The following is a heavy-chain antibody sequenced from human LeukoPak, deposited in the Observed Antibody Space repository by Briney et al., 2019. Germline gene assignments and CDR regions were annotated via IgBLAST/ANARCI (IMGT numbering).Heavy chain of an antibody. D-gene: IGHD1-1*01. V-gene: IGHV3-64*04. CDR3: AKILPMNENFDY. CDR1: GFTFSSYA. J-gene: IGHJ4*02. Sequence: EGSLRLSCSASGFTFSSYAMHWVRQAPGKGLEYVSAISSNGGSTYYADSVKGHFTISRDNSKNTLYLQMNSLRAEDTAVYYCAKILPMNENFDYWGQGTLVTVSS. CDR2: ISSNGGST.